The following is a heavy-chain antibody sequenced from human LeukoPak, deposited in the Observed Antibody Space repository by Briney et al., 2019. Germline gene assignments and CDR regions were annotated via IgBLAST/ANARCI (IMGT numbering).Heavy chain of an antibody. V-gene: IGHV4-39*01. CDR1: GGSISSYY. Sequence: SETLSLTCTVSGGSISSYYWGWIRQPPGKGLEWIGSIYYTGSTYYNPSLKSRVTMSVDMSKNQFSLKLSSVTAADTAVYYCARRREVSGSSQIDYWGQGTLVTVSS. CDR2: IYYTGST. D-gene: IGHD3-10*01. J-gene: IGHJ4*02. CDR3: ARRREVSGSSQIDY.